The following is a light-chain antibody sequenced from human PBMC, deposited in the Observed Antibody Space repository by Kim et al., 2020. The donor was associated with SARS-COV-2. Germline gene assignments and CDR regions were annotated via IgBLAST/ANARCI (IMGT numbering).Light chain of an antibody. CDR1: SLRSYY. Sequence: SSELTQDSAVSVALGQTVRITCQGDSLRSYYTSWYQQKPGQAPILVIYGKNNRPSGIPDRFSGSISGNTASLTITGAQAEDEADYYCNSRDSSGNHVVFG. V-gene: IGLV3-19*01. CDR3: NSRDSSGNHVV. CDR2: GKN. J-gene: IGLJ2*01.